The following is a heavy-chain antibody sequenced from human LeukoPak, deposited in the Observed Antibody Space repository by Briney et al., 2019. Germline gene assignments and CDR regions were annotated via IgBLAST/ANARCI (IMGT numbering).Heavy chain of an antibody. D-gene: IGHD1-1*01. CDR1: GCSISSSSYY. CDR3: VRLLSATGNFDY. J-gene: IGHJ4*02. V-gene: IGHV4-39*07. CDR2: INYSGDT. Sequence: PSETLSLTCTVSGCSISSSSYYWGWIRQPPGKGLEWIENINYSGDTYYNPSLKSRVTISVDTSKNQFSLKLRSVTAADTAVYYCVRLLSATGNFDYWGQGALVTVSS.